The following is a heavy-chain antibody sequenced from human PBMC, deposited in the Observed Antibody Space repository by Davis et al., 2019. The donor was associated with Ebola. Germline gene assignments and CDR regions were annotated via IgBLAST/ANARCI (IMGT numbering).Heavy chain of an antibody. CDR2: IIPILGIA. V-gene: IGHV1-69*04. CDR1: GGTFSSYA. D-gene: IGHD3-22*01. J-gene: IGHJ4*02. Sequence: AASVKVSCKASGGTFSSYAISWVRQAPGQGLEWMGRIIPILGIASYAQKFQGRVTMTRDTSTSTVYMELSSLRSEDTAVYYCARDGYDSSGYWFDYWGQGTLVTVSS. CDR3: ARDGYDSSGYWFDY.